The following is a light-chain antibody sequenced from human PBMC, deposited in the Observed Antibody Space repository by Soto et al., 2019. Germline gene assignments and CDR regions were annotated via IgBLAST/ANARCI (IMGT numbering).Light chain of an antibody. V-gene: IGLV2-14*01. CDR3: SSYTSSSTRV. Sequence: QSVLTQPASVSGSPGQSIAISCTGTSSDVGGYNFVSWYQQHPGKAPKLMIYDVSNRPSGVSNRFSGSKSGNTASLTTSGLQAEDEADYYCSSYTSSSTRVFGTGTNVTVL. J-gene: IGLJ1*01. CDR1: SSDVGGYNF. CDR2: DVS.